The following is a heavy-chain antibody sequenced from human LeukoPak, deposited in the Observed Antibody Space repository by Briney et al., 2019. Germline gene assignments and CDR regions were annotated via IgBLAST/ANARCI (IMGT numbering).Heavy chain of an antibody. CDR3: ADGLRFLEWFTFDY. CDR1: GFTFSSYA. Sequence: PGGSLRLSCAASGFTFSSYAMSWVRQAPGKGLEWVSAISGSGGSTYYADSVKGRFTISRDNSKNTLYLQMNSLRAEDTAVYYCADGLRFLEWFTFDYWGQGTLVTVSS. D-gene: IGHD3-3*01. J-gene: IGHJ4*02. CDR2: ISGSGGST. V-gene: IGHV3-23*01.